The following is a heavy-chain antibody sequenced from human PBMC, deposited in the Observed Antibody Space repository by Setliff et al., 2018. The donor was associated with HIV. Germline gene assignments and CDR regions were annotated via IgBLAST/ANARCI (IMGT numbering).Heavy chain of an antibody. CDR3: ARGRSRYYYDGSGYYVDY. Sequence: SETLSLTCTVSGGSISGYYWSWIRQPPGKGLEWIGYIYYIGNTNYNPSLKGRVTLSVDTSKNQLSLKLSSVTAADTAVYYCARGRSRYYYDGSGYYVDYWGQGTLVTSPQ. CDR1: GGSISGYY. D-gene: IGHD3-22*01. V-gene: IGHV4-59*01. CDR2: IYYIGNT. J-gene: IGHJ4*02.